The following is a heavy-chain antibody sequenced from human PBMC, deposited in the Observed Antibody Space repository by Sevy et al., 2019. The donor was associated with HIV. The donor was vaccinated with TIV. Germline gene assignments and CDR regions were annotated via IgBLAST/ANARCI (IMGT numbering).Heavy chain of an antibody. CDR2: INSDDTSI. CDR1: GFPFSSHC. J-gene: IGHJ4*02. Sequence: GGSLRLSCEASGFPFSSHCMHWVRQGPGQGLVWVSGINSDDTSIPYADSVKGRFTISRDNVKNTLYLQMSSLRAEDTALYYCARGSGVAFDYWGQGTLVTVSS. CDR3: ARGSGVAFDY. V-gene: IGHV3-74*01. D-gene: IGHD3-10*01.